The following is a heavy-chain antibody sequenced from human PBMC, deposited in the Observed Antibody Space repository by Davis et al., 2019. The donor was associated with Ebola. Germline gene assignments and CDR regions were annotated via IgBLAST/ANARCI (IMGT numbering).Heavy chain of an antibody. CDR1: GGSFSGYY. Sequence: MPGGSLRLSCAVYGGSFSGYYWSWIRQPPGKGLEWIGEINHSGITNYNPSLKSRVTISVDTSKNQFSLKLTSVTAADTAVYYCARGLGLWGQGTLVTVSS. CDR3: ARGLGL. CDR2: INHSGIT. D-gene: IGHD7-27*01. V-gene: IGHV4-34*01. J-gene: IGHJ4*02.